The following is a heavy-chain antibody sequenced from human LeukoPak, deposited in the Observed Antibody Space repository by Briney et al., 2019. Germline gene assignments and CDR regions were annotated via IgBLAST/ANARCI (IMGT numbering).Heavy chain of an antibody. CDR3: ARLRLGEFPFYYYYYYMDV. CDR1: GGSISSYY. D-gene: IGHD3-10*01. Sequence: PSETLSLTCTVSGGSISSYYWSWIRQPPGKGLEWIGEINHSGGTNYNPSLKSRVTISVDTSKNQFSLKLSSVTAADTAVYYCARLRLGEFPFYYYYYYMDVWGKGTTVTISS. CDR2: INHSGGT. J-gene: IGHJ6*03. V-gene: IGHV4-34*01.